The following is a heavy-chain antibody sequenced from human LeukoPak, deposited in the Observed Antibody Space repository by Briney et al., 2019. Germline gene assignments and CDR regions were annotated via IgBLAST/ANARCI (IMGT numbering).Heavy chain of an antibody. Sequence: PGGSLGLSCAVSAFTVSSNYVSWVRQAPGKGLEWVSVIYGGGSTNYADSVKGRFTISRDNYKNTLYLQMNSLRAEDTAVYYCARDHSGSYQRAFDIWGQGTMVTVSS. CDR2: IYGGGST. J-gene: IGHJ3*02. D-gene: IGHD1-26*01. V-gene: IGHV3-66*02. CDR3: ARDHSGSYQRAFDI. CDR1: AFTVSSNY.